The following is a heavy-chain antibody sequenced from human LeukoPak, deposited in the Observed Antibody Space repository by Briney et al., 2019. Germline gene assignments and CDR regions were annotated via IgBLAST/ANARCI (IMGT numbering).Heavy chain of an antibody. D-gene: IGHD6-25*01. V-gene: IGHV5-10-1*01. CDR1: GYSFTSYW. CDR2: IDPSDSYT. CDR3: ARQAVDYYYGMDV. J-gene: IGHJ6*02. Sequence: PGESLKISCKGSGYSFTSYWIVWVRQMPGKGREWMGRIDPSDSYTNYRPSFQGHVTMSADRSISTAYLQWSSLKASDTALYYCARQAVDYYYGMDVWGQGTTVTVSS.